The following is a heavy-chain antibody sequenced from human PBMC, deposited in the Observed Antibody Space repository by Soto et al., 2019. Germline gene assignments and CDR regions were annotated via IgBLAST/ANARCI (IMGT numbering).Heavy chain of an antibody. J-gene: IGHJ4*02. CDR3: ARDLAVAGTFDY. D-gene: IGHD6-19*01. Sequence: SETLSLTCAVSGYSISSGYYWGWIRQPPGKGLEWIGSIYHSGSTYYNPSLKSRVTISVDTSKNQFSLKLSSVTAADTAVYYCARDLAVAGTFDYWGQGTLVTVSS. CDR1: GYSISSGYY. V-gene: IGHV4-38-2*02. CDR2: IYHSGST.